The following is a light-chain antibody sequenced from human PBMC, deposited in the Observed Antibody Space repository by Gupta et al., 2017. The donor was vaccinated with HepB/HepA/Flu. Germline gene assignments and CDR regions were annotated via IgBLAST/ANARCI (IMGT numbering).Light chain of an antibody. CDR1: QSVSSY. Sequence: EIVFTQSPATPYLSPGERATLSCRASQSVSSYLAWYQQKPGQAPRLLIYDASNRATGIPARFSGSGSGTDFTLTISSLEPEDFAVYYCQQRSNWLWTFGQGTKVEIK. CDR2: DAS. J-gene: IGKJ1*01. CDR3: QQRSNWLWT. V-gene: IGKV3-11*01.